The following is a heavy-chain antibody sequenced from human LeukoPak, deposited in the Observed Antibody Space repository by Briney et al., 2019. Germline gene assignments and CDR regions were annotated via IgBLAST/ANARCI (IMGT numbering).Heavy chain of an antibody. CDR1: GYTFTGYY. V-gene: IGHV1-2*02. D-gene: IGHD2-2*01. J-gene: IGHJ4*02. CDR3: ARAPIVVVPAAPDY. CDR2: INPNSGGT. Sequence: GASVKVSCKASGYTFTGYYMHWMRQAPGQGLEWMGWINPNSGGTNYAQKFQGRVTMTRDTSISTAYMELSRLRSDDTAVYYCARAPIVVVPAAPDYWGQGTLVTVSS.